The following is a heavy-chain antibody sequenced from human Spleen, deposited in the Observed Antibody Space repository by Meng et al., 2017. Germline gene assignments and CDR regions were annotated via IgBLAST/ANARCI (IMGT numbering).Heavy chain of an antibody. D-gene: IGHD2-15*01. J-gene: IGHJ5*02. Sequence: QVQLQQWGAGLLKPSATLSLTCAVPGASFSTYYWGWIRQSPGKGLQWIGETNHRGSTKYNPSLKSRVTISVDTSKNQFSLKLTSVTAADSAVYYCACSGSSCYSLLVSPPWGQGTLVTVSS. CDR3: ACSGSSCYSLLVSPP. V-gene: IGHV4-34*01. CDR2: TNHRGST. CDR1: GASFSTYY.